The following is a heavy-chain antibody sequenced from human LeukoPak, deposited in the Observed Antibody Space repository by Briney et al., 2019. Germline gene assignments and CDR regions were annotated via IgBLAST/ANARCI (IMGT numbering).Heavy chain of an antibody. CDR1: GFTFSSYW. J-gene: IGHJ4*02. D-gene: IGHD6-19*01. V-gene: IGHV3-7*05. CDR3: ASQFWWAAVAGTTLDY. CDR2: IKEDGSEK. Sequence: PGGSLTLSCIASGFTFSSYWMSWVRQAPGGGLEWVANIKEDGSEKYYVDFVKGRFTISRDNAKISLYLQMNSLRAEDTAVYYCASQFWWAAVAGTTLDYWGQGTLVTVSS.